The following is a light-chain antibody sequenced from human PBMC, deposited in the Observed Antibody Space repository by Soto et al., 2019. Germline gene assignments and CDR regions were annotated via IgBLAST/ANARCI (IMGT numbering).Light chain of an antibody. Sequence: EVVMTQSPATLSVSPGEGATLSCRASQSVTSNYLAWYQQKPGKAPRLLIHGISNRATGVPDRFSGSGSGTDFTLPISRLEPEDFAVYYCQQYTAWPLTFGQGTKVEVK. J-gene: IGKJ1*01. CDR1: QSVTSNY. CDR2: GIS. CDR3: QQYTAWPLT. V-gene: IGKV3-20*01.